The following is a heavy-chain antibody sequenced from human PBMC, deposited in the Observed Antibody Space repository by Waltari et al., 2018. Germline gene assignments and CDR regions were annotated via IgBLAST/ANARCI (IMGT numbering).Heavy chain of an antibody. Sequence: QVQLQQWGAGLLKPSETLYLTCAVYGGFFSGYYWRLTRTPPGKGLEWIGEINHSGSTNYNPSLKSRVTISVDTSKNQFSLKLSSVTAADTAVYYCARGGMVSLRERRGRSLRYWGQGTLVTVSS. V-gene: IGHV4-34*01. D-gene: IGHD1-1*01. CDR3: ARGGMVSLRERRGRSLRY. J-gene: IGHJ4*02. CDR2: INHSGST. CDR1: GGFFSGYY.